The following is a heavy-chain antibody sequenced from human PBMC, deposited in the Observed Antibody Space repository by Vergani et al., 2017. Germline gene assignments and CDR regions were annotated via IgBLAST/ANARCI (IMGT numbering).Heavy chain of an antibody. D-gene: IGHD6-6*01. V-gene: IGHV3-66*01. Sequence: EVQLVESGGGLVQPGGSLRPSCAASGFTVSSNYMSWVRQAPGKGLEWVSIIYSGGSTYYADSVKGRFTISRDNSKNTLFLQMNSLRAEDTAVYYCARVRYSSSSGDYFDYWGQGTLVTVSS. J-gene: IGHJ4*02. CDR1: GFTVSSNY. CDR3: ARVRYSSSSGDYFDY. CDR2: IYSGGST.